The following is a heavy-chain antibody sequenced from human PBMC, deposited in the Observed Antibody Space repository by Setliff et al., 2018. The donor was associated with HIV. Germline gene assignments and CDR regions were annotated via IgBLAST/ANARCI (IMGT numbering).Heavy chain of an antibody. J-gene: IGHJ3*02. D-gene: IGHD1-26*01. CDR2: ISAYNGNT. V-gene: IGHV1-18*01. Sequence: ASVKVSCKASGYTFTSYGISWVRQAPGQGLEWMGWISAYNGNTNYAQKLQGRDTMTTDTSTSTAYMELRSLRSDDTAVYYCARDSEWGSYIFWTFDIWGQWTMVTVSS. CDR3: ARDSEWGSYIFWTFDI. CDR1: GYTFTSYG.